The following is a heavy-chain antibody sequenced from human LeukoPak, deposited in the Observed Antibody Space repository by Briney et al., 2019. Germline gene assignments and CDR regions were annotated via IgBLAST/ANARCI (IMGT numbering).Heavy chain of an antibody. J-gene: IGHJ4*02. Sequence: ASVKVSCTASLNTFTSHLINCVPQAPGQGLEWMGWFNPNSGGTNYAQKFQGRVTMTRDTSISTAYMDLSGLRSDDTAVYYCAAERGWYYLDYWGQGTLVTVSS. CDR2: FNPNSGGT. CDR3: AAERGWYYLDY. D-gene: IGHD6-19*01. V-gene: IGHV1-2*02. CDR1: LNTFTSHL.